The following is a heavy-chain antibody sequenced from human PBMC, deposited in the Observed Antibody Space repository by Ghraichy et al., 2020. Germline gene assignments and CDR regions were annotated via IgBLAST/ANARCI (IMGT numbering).Heavy chain of an antibody. CDR1: GGTFSSYA. D-gene: IGHD3-3*01. CDR2: IIPIFGTA. J-gene: IGHJ6*03. Sequence: SVKVSCKASGGTFSSYAISWVRQAPGQGLEWMGGIIPIFGTANYAQKFQGRVTITADESTSTAYMELSSLRSEDTAVYYCAGATIPVTIFGVVPTSGLYYYYMDVWGKGTTVTVSS. CDR3: AGATIPVTIFGVVPTSGLYYYYMDV. V-gene: IGHV1-69*13.